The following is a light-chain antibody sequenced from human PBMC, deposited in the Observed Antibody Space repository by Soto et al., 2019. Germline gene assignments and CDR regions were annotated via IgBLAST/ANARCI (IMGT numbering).Light chain of an antibody. Sequence: ETVLTQSPATLSASLGERATLSCRASQSVTSKLAWYQQKPGQAPRLVIYGASSRATGIPDRFSGTGSGTDFTLTISRLEPEDFAVYYCQQYGSSPYTFGLGTKLEIK. CDR3: QQYGSSPYT. CDR1: QSVTSK. CDR2: GAS. V-gene: IGKV3-20*01. J-gene: IGKJ2*01.